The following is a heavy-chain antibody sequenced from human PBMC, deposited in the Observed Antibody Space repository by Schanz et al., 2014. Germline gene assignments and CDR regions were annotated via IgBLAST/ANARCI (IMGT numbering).Heavy chain of an antibody. J-gene: IGHJ3*02. Sequence: EVQLLESGGGLVQPGGSLRLSCAASGFTFSSYAMTWVRQAPGMGLEWVSAISGDHRNTFYADSVKGRFTISRDNSKNTLYLQMNSLRAEDTAVYYCAKGRFGELSAFDIWGQGTMXTVSS. V-gene: IGHV3-23*01. D-gene: IGHD3-10*01. CDR2: ISGDHRNT. CDR3: AKGRFGELSAFDI. CDR1: GFTFSSYA.